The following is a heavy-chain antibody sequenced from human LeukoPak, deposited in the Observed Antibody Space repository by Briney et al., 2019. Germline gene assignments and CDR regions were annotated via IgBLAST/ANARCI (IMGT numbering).Heavy chain of an antibody. J-gene: IGHJ4*02. CDR2: INPNSGGT. D-gene: IGHD2-2*01. V-gene: IGHV1-2*02. Sequence: GASVKVSCKASGYTFTGYYMHWVRQAPGQGLEWMGWINPNSGGTNYAQKFQGRVTMTRDTSISTAYMELSRLKSDDTAVYYCATTFCRSTSCYFDYWGQGTLVTVSS. CDR1: GYTFTGYY. CDR3: ATTFCRSTSCYFDY.